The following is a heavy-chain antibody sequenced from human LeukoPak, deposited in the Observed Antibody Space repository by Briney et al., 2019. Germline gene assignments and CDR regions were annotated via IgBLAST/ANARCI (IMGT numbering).Heavy chain of an antibody. J-gene: IGHJ3*02. CDR2: FDPEDGET. V-gene: IGHV1-24*01. Sequence: GASVKVSCKVSGYTLTELSMHWVRQAPGKGLEWMGGFDPEDGETIYAQKFQGRVTMTEDTSTDTAYMELSSLRSEDTAVYYCATVGWETYYYDSSGFSIWGQGTMVTVSS. CDR1: GYTLTELS. CDR3: ATVGWETYYYDSSGFSI. D-gene: IGHD3-22*01.